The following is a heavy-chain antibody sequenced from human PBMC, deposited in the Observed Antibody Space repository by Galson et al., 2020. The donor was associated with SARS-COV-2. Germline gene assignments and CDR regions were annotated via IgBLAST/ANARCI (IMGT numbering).Heavy chain of an antibody. V-gene: IGHV6-1*01. J-gene: IGHJ6*02. CDR2: TYYRSKWYN. CDR1: GDSVSSKSAV. CDR3: ARGGGTSSIAVALGYYGMDV. Sequence: ETSETLSLTCAISGDSVSSKSAVWNWIRQSPSRGLEWLGRTYYRSKWYNDYAVSVKSRITVNPDTSKNQFSLQLKSVTPEDTAVYYCARGGGTSSIAVALGYYGMDVWGQGTTVTVSS. D-gene: IGHD6-19*01.